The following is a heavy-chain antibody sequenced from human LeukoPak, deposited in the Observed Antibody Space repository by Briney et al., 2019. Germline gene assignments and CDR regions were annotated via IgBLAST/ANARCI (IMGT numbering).Heavy chain of an antibody. CDR3: AKEAAAEYYYYYMDV. J-gene: IGHJ6*03. V-gene: IGHV3-21*04. CDR1: GFTFSSYS. CDR2: ISTSSIYI. D-gene: IGHD6-13*01. Sequence: GGSLRLSCAASGFTFSSYSMNWVRQAPGKGLEWVSSISTSSIYIYYADSVKGRFTISRDNAKNSLYLQMNSLRAEDTAVYYCAKEAAAEYYYYYMDVWGKGTTVTVSS.